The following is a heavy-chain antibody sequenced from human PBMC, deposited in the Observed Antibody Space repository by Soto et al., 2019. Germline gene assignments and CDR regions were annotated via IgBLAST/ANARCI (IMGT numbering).Heavy chain of an antibody. CDR1: GFTFSKYG. J-gene: IGHJ4*02. CDR3: ATLDYEGAVH. Sequence: GGSLRLSCAAPGFTFSKYGVHWVRQAPGQGLEWVALISYDGRNIDYADAVKGRFTISRDNSKNSVYLQMNSLRSEDTAVYYCATLDYEGAVHWGQGTRVTVSS. V-gene: IGHV3-30*03. CDR2: ISYDGRNI. D-gene: IGHD3-22*01.